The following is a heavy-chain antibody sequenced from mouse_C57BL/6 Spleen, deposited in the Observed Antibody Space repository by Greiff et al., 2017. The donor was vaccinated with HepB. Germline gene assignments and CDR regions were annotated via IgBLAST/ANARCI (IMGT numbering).Heavy chain of an antibody. V-gene: IGHV1-26*01. J-gene: IGHJ2*01. CDR3: ARDGYYAPLDY. CDR1: GYTFTDYY. CDR2: INPNNGGT. D-gene: IGHD2-3*01. Sequence: EVQLQQSGPELVKPGASVKISCKASGYTFTDYYMNWVKQSHGKSLEWIGDINPNNGGTSYNQKFKGKATLTVDKSSSTAYMELRSLTSEDSAVYDCARDGYYAPLDYWGQGTTLTVSS.